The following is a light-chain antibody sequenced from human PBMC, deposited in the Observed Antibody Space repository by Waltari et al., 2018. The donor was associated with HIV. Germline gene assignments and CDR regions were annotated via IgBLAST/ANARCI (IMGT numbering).Light chain of an antibody. CDR1: QNINSY. Sequence: DIQMTQSPSSLSASVGDRVTITCRASQNINSYLNWYQQKPREAPKLLIYGASSLQSGVPSRFSGGGSGTHFTLTINSLQPEDFASYYCQQSYSLPLTFGGGTTVGIK. V-gene: IGKV1-39*01. CDR2: GAS. J-gene: IGKJ4*01. CDR3: QQSYSLPLT.